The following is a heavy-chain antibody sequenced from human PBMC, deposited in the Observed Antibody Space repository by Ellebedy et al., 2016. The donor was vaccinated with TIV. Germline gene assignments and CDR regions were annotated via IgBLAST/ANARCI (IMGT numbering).Heavy chain of an antibody. CDR3: ARVAARPPFYYYYMDV. V-gene: IGHV3-11*04. Sequence: GESLKISXAASGFTFSDYYMSWIRQAPGKGLEWVSYISSSGSTIYYADSVKGRFTISRDNAKNSLYLQMNSLRAEDTAVYYCARVAARPPFYYYYMDVWGKGTTVTVSS. CDR2: ISSSGSTI. J-gene: IGHJ6*03. CDR1: GFTFSDYY. D-gene: IGHD6-6*01.